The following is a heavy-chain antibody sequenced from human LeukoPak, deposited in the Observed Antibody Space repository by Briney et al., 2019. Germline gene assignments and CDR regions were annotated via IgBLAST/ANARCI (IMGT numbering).Heavy chain of an antibody. D-gene: IGHD6-19*01. CDR1: GFTFNNYA. V-gene: IGHV3-23*01. CDR2: ISGSGGDT. J-gene: IGHJ4*02. Sequence: GGSLRLSCTASGFTFNNYAIYWVRQAPGKGLEWGSGISGSGGDTYFADSVKGRFSISRDNFRNTVYLQINSLRDDDTAVYYCAKTTAGYSSGRYPGWPADYWGQGTVVTVSS. CDR3: AKTTAGYSSGRYPGWPADY.